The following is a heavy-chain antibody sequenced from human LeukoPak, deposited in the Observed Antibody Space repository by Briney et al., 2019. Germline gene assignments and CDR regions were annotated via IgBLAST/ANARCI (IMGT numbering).Heavy chain of an antibody. D-gene: IGHD6-13*01. V-gene: IGHV3-64*01. J-gene: IGHJ4*02. CDR2: ISGNGGST. CDR1: GFTFSSCS. Sequence: GGSLRLSCAASGFTFSSCSMHWVRQAPGKGLESVSAISGNGGSTYYANSVKGRFTISRDNSKNTLYLQMGSLTAEDMAFYYCAREGTPGTFDYWGQRTLVTVSA. CDR3: AREGTPGTFDY.